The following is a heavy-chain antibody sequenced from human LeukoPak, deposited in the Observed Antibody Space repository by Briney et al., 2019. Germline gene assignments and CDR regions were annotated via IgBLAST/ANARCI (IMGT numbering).Heavy chain of an antibody. V-gene: IGHV3-7*01. J-gene: IGHJ4*02. CDR3: ARDYGGNSPYYFDY. Sequence: GGSLRLSCAASGFTFSSYWMGWVRQAPGKGLEWVANIKQDGSEKYYVDSVKGRLTISRDNAKNSLYLQMNSLRAEDTAVYYCARDYGGNSPYYFDYWGQGTLVTVSS. CDR2: IKQDGSEK. D-gene: IGHD4-23*01. CDR1: GFTFSSYW.